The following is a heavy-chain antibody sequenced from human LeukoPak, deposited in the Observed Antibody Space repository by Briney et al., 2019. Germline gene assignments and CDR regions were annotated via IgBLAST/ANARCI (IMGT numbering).Heavy chain of an antibody. CDR1: GGSISSGGYY. J-gene: IGHJ5*02. D-gene: IGHD6-25*01. CDR2: IYYSGST. Sequence: PSQTLSLTCTVSGGSISSGGYYWSWIRQHPGKGLEWIGYIYYSGSTYYNPSLTSRVTISVDTSKNQFSLKLSSVTAADTAVYYCARVIRSVRSNWFDPWGQGTLVPVSS. CDR3: ARVIRSVRSNWFDP. V-gene: IGHV4-31*03.